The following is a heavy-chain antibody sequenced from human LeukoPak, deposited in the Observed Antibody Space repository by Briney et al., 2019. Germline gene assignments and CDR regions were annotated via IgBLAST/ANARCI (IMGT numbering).Heavy chain of an antibody. J-gene: IGHJ4*02. D-gene: IGHD3-9*01. Sequence: SVKVSCKASGGTFSSYAISWVRQAPGQGLEWMGGIIPIFGTANYAQKFQGRVTITADESTSTAYMELSSLRSEDTAVYYCARHGLDWQRFDCWGQGTLVTVSS. CDR1: GGTFSSYA. CDR3: ARHGLDWQRFDC. CDR2: IIPIFGTA. V-gene: IGHV1-69*13.